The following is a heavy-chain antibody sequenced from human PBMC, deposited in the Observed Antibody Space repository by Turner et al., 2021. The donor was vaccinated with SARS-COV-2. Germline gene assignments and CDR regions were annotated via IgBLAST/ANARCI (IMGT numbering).Heavy chain of an antibody. J-gene: IGHJ6*02. Sequence: QLHLQESGPGLVKPSATLSLTCTVAGGSISSSTYYWGWIRQPPGKGLEWIGSICYSGSTYYNPSLKSRVTISVDTSKNQFSLKLSSVTAADTAVYYCARQRLVVVPAAIINGMDVWGQGTTVTVSS. CDR3: ARQRLVVVPAAIINGMDV. V-gene: IGHV4-39*01. D-gene: IGHD2-2*01. CDR2: ICYSGST. CDR1: GGSISSSTYY.